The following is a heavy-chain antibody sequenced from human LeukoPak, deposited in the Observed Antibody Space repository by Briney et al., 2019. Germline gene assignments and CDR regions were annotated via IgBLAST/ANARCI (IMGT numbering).Heavy chain of an antibody. J-gene: IGHJ3*02. CDR3: VKDRAVQLEPGLLGDAFDI. D-gene: IGHD1-1*01. CDR2: ISSNGGST. CDR1: GFTFSSYA. Sequence: GGSLRLSSSAAGFTFSSYAMHWVRQAPGKGLEYVSAISSNGGSTYYADSVKGRFTISRDNSKNTLYLQLSSLRAEDTAVYYCVKDRAVQLEPGLLGDAFDIWGQGTMVTVSS. V-gene: IGHV3-64D*06.